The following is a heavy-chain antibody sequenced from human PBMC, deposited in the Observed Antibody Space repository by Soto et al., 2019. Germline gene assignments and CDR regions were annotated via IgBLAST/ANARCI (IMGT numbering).Heavy chain of an antibody. CDR2: IIPIFGTA. CDR1: GGTFSSYA. Sequence: QVQLVQSGAEVKKPGSSVKVSCKASGGTFSSYAISWVRQAPGQGLEWMGGIIPIFGTANYAQKFQGRVTITADESTSTASMELSSLRSEDTAVYYCARGKQQLVMKPHYFDYWGQGTLVTVSS. CDR3: ARGKQQLVMKPHYFDY. D-gene: IGHD6-13*01. V-gene: IGHV1-69*12. J-gene: IGHJ4*02.